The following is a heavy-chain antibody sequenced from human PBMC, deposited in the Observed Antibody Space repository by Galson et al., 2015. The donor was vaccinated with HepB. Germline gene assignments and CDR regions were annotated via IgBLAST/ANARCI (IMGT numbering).Heavy chain of an antibody. Sequence: SLRLSCAASGFTLNTYAMNWVRQAPGKGLEWVSGISGTGHSTYYADSVKGRFTISTDNSKNTMYLQMSSLRAEDTAIYYCARDGYNWVAFDSWGQGILVTVSS. D-gene: IGHD1-1*01. CDR3: ARDGYNWVAFDS. CDR2: ISGTGHST. V-gene: IGHV3-23*01. J-gene: IGHJ4*02. CDR1: GFTLNTYA.